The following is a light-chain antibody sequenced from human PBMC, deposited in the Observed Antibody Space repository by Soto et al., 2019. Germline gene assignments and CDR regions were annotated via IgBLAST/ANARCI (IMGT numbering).Light chain of an antibody. CDR2: WAS. V-gene: IGKV4-1*01. CDR3: MQTIHLPWT. Sequence: DIVMTQSPDSLAVSLGERATINCKSSQSVLYSSNNKNYLAWYQQKPGQPPKLLIYWASTRESGVPDRFSGSGSGTDFTLKISRVEAEDVGIYYCMQTIHLPWTFGQGTKVDIK. J-gene: IGKJ1*01. CDR1: QSVLYSSNNKNY.